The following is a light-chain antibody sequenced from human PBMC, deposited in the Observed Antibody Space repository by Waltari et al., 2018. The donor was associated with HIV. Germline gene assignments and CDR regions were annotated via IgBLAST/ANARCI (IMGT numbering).Light chain of an antibody. CDR1: RSVDSNY. J-gene: IGKJ3*01. CDR3: QQYGSSVRT. V-gene: IGKV3-20*01. Sequence: VLTQSPATLSLSPGERATLSCRASRSVDSNYLAGYQQRPGQTPRLLIYGTSKRATGIPDRFTGGGSGADCTLSSSSLEPDDFAVYCCQQYGSSVRTFGPGTKVEI. CDR2: GTS.